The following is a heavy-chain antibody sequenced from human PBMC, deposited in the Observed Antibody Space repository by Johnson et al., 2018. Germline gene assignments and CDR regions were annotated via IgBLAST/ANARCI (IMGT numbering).Heavy chain of an antibody. J-gene: IGHJ6*03. V-gene: IGHV3-23*04. D-gene: IGHD3-22*01. Sequence: VQLVESGGGLVQPGGSLRLSCAASGFTFSSDAMSWVRQAPGKGLEWVSSISGSGGNTYYADSVQGRFTISRDNSKNPLYLQMNSLRAEDTAIYYCAKAVQYYDNGGGRRHYYYMDVWGKGTTVTVSS. CDR1: GFTFSSDA. CDR2: ISGSGGNT. CDR3: AKAVQYYDNGGGRRHYYYMDV.